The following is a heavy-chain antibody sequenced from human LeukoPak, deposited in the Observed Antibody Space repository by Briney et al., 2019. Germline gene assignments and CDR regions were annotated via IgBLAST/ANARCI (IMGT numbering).Heavy chain of an antibody. D-gene: IGHD3-10*01. CDR2: IWYDGSNK. CDR1: GFTFSSYG. J-gene: IGHJ4*02. Sequence: SGGSLRLSCAASGFTFSSYGMHWVRQAPGKGLEGVAVIWYDGSNKYYADSVKGRFTISRDNSKNTLYLQMNSLRAEDTAVYYCARDLEGFGELISYFDYWGQGTLVTVSS. V-gene: IGHV3-33*08. CDR3: ARDLEGFGELISYFDY.